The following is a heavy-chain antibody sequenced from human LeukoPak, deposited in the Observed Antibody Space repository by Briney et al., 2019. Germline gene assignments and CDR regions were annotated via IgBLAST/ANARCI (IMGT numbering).Heavy chain of an antibody. D-gene: IGHD1-26*01. CDR2: IYYTGRT. V-gene: IGHV4-59*01. Sequence: SETLSLACNVSGGSITSYYWSWIRQPPGKGLEWIGDIYYTGRTDYNSSHKSRVTISVDTSRSQFSLKLSSVTTADTAVYYCARAPPRGVGPTHFDYWGQGILVTVSS. CDR3: ARAPPRGVGPTHFDY. CDR1: GGSITSYY. J-gene: IGHJ4*02.